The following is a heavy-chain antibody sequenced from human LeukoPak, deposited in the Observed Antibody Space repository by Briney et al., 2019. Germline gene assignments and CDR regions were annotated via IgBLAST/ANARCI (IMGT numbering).Heavy chain of an antibody. CDR2: ISESDAGT. CDR1: GFTFSSYA. D-gene: IGHD3-16*01. Sequence: PGGSLRLSCAASGFTFSSYAMSWVCQAPGKGLEWLSSISESDAGTYYADSVKGRFTISRDNSKNTLYLQVNSLRAADTAVYHCAKGGLRYFDLWGRGTLVTVSS. J-gene: IGHJ2*01. CDR3: AKGGLRYFDL. V-gene: IGHV3-23*01.